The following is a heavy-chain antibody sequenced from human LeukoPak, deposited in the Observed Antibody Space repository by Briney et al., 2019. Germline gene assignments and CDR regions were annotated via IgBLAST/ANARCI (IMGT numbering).Heavy chain of an antibody. CDR2: IKSKTDGGTT. CDR3: TTGPFDYYGSASYLANGMDV. D-gene: IGHD3-10*01. CDR1: GFTFSNAW. Sequence: GGSLRLSCAASGFTFSNAWMSWVRQAPWKGLEWVGRIKSKTDGGTTDYTAPVKGRFTISRDDSKNTLYLQMNSLKTEDTAVYYCTTGPFDYYGSASYLANGMDVWGQGTTVTVSS. V-gene: IGHV3-15*01. J-gene: IGHJ6*02.